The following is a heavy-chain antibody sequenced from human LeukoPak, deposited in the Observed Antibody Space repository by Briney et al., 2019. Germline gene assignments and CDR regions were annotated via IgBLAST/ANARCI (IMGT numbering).Heavy chain of an antibody. CDR2: IYHSGST. D-gene: IGHD4-17*01. CDR1: GYSISSDYY. CDR3: TRDTGTTGEVKFDP. J-gene: IGHJ5*02. Sequence: SETLSLTCTVSGYSISSDYYWGWIRQPPGKGLEWIGSIYHSGSTYYNPSLKSRVTISISTSKNQFSLKLSSVTAADTAVYYCTRDTGTTGEVKFDPWGQGTLVTVSS. V-gene: IGHV4-38-2*02.